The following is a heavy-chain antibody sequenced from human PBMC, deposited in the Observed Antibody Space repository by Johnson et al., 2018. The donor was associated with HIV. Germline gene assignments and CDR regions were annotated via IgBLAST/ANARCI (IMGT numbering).Heavy chain of an antibody. V-gene: IGHV3-30*14. J-gene: IGHJ3*02. CDR3: TRHGGYDPRGYVGAFDI. D-gene: IGHD5-12*01. CDR2: ISYDGSNK. CDR1: GFTFTDYY. Sequence: QMLLVESGGGLVTPGGSLRLSCAASGFTFTDYYMSWIRQAPGKGLEWVAVISYDGSNKYYADSVKGRFTISTDTSKNTLYLQMNALRAEDTAVYYCTRHGGYDPRGYVGAFDIWGQGTMVTVSS.